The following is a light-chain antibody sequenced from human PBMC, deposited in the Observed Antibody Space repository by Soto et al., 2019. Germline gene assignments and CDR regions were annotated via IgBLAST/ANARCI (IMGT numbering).Light chain of an antibody. V-gene: IGLV3-21*02. CDR3: QVWDRSSDEYV. Sequence: SYELTQPPSVSVAPGQTARITCEGNNIGDKNVHWYQQRPGQAPVLVVFDNSDRPSGIPERLSGSHTDNTATLTISRVAAGDEADYYCQVWDRSSDEYVVXTGTKVTVL. CDR1: NIGDKN. J-gene: IGLJ1*01. CDR2: DNS.